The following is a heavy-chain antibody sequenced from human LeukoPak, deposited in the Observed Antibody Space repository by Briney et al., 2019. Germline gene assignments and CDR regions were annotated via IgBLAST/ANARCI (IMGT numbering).Heavy chain of an antibody. V-gene: IGHV4-34*01. J-gene: IGHJ3*02. CDR2: INHSGST. D-gene: IGHD6-6*01. CDR1: GGSFSGYY. Sequence: SETLSLTCAVYGGSFSGYYWSWIRQPPGKGLEWIGEINHSGSTNYNPSLKSRVTISVDTSKNQFSLKLSSVTAADTAVYYCAGEIWVYSSSWNAFDIWGQGTMVTVSS. CDR3: AGEIWVYSSSWNAFDI.